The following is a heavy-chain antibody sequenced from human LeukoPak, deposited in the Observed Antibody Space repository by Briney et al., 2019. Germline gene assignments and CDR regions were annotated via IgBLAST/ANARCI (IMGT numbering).Heavy chain of an antibody. CDR3: ARDRLSSSYFDY. V-gene: IGHV3-30-3*01. D-gene: IGHD2-21*02. Sequence: QPGRSLRLSCAASGFTFSNYALHWVRQAPGEGLEWVAVISYDGSNKYYADSVKGRFTISRDNSKNTLYLQMNGLRAEDTAVYYCARDRLSSSYFDYWGQGTLVTVSS. J-gene: IGHJ4*02. CDR1: GFTFSNYA. CDR2: ISYDGSNK.